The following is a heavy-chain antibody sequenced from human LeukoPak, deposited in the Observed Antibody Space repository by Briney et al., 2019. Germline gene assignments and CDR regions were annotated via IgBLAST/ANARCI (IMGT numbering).Heavy chain of an antibody. J-gene: IGHJ4*02. V-gene: IGHV3-21*01. D-gene: IGHD2-2*01. CDR1: GFTFSSYS. CDR3: ARSYCSSTSCLTYDY. Sequence: GSLRLSCAASGFTFSSYSMNWVRQAPGQGLEWVSSISSSSSYIYYADSVKGRFTISRDNAKNSLYLQMNSLRAEDTAVYYCARSYCSSTSCLTYDYWGQGTLVTVSS. CDR2: ISSSSSYI.